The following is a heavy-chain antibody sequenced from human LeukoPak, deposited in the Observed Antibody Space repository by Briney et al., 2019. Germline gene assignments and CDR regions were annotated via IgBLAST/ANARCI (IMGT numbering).Heavy chain of an antibody. CDR3: ARDQRYCSNSSCPWEPFDY. D-gene: IGHD2-2*01. V-gene: IGHV3-7*05. CDR1: GFTFSSYW. J-gene: IGHJ4*02. CDR2: IKQGGSEK. Sequence: GGSLRLSCAASGFTFSSYWMSWVRQAPGKGLEWVANIKQGGSEKYYVGSVKGRFTISRDNAKNSLYLQMNSLRAEDTAVYYCARDQRYCSNSSCPWEPFDYWGQGTLVTVSS.